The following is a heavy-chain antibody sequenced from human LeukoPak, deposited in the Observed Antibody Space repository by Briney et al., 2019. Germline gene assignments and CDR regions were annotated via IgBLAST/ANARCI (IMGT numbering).Heavy chain of an antibody. D-gene: IGHD2-2*01. CDR1: GGSFSSYY. CDR2: INHSGSN. J-gene: IGHJ5*02. Sequence: SETLSLTCAVYGGSFSSYYWSWIRQPPGKGLEWIGEINHSGSNNYNPSLENPVNISVNTSKDQFSLKLSSVTAADTAVYYCAKGRVVPAAKYNWFDPWGQGTLVTVSS. V-gene: IGHV4-34*01. CDR3: AKGRVVPAAKYNWFDP.